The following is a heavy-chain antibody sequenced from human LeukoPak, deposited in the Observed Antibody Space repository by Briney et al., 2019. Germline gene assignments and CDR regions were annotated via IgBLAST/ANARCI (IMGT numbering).Heavy chain of an antibody. CDR1: GFTFSKYT. CDR3: ARHGLYDSTDYWTFQH. CDR2: IWYDGSNK. Sequence: PGGSLRLSCAASGFTFSKYTMHWVRQAPGMGLEWVAVIWYDGSNKYYADSVKGRFTISRDNAKSSLYLQMNGRRAVDTAVYYCARHGLYDSTDYWTFQHWGQGTLVTVSS. J-gene: IGHJ1*01. V-gene: IGHV3-33*01. D-gene: IGHD3-22*01.